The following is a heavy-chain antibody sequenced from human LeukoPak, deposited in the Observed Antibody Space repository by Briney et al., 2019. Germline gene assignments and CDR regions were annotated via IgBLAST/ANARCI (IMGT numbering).Heavy chain of an antibody. D-gene: IGHD2-2*01. Sequence: PGGSLRLSCAASGFSFSTYAMAWVRQAPWKELEWVSAIGGSGEYTFYADSVKGRFTTSRDNSKNTLYLQMNSLRAEDTAIYYCAKELVSRSSLSFDYWGQGTRVTVSS. CDR2: IGGSGEYT. J-gene: IGHJ4*02. V-gene: IGHV3-23*01. CDR1: GFSFSTYA. CDR3: AKELVSRSSLSFDY.